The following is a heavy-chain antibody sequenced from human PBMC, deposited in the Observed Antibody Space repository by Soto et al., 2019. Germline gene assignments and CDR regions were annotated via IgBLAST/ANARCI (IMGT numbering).Heavy chain of an antibody. CDR3: ARVPYSGYDYPHYFDY. CDR2: IIPIFGTA. CDR1: GGTFSSYA. V-gene: IGHV1-69*01. Sequence: QVQLVQSGAEVKKPGSSVKVSCKASGGTFSSYAISWVRQAPGQGLEWMGGIIPIFGTANYAQKFQGRVTITADESTSTAYMELSSLRSEDTTVYHCARVPYSGYDYPHYFDYWGQGTLVTVSS. D-gene: IGHD5-12*01. J-gene: IGHJ4*02.